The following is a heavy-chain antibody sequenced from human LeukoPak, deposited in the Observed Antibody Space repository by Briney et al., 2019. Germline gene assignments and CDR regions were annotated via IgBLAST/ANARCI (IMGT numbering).Heavy chain of an antibody. CDR3: ARVLRYFDWLPLD. J-gene: IGHJ4*02. Sequence: GGSLRLSCAASGFTVSSNYMSWVRQAPGKGLEWVSVIYSGGSTYYADSVKGRFTISRDNSKNTLYLQMNSLRAEDTAAYYCARVLRYFDWLPLDWGQGTLVTVSS. D-gene: IGHD3-9*01. V-gene: IGHV3-53*01. CDR1: GFTVSSNY. CDR2: IYSGGST.